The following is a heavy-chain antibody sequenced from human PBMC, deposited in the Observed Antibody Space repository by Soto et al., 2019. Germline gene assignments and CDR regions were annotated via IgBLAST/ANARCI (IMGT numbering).Heavy chain of an antibody. V-gene: IGHV3-48*02. CDR1: GFTFSSYS. CDR2: ISSSSSTI. J-gene: IGHJ5*02. CDR3: ARESRFLEWLSLNWFDP. D-gene: IGHD3-3*01. Sequence: HPGGSLRLSCAASGFTFSSYSMNWVRQAPGKGLEWVSYISSSSSTIYYADSVKGRFTISRDNAKNSLYLQMNSLRDEDTAVYYCARESRFLEWLSLNWFDPWGQGTLVTVS.